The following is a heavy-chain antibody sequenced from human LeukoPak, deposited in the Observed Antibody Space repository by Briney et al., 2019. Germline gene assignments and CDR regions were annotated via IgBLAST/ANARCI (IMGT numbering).Heavy chain of an antibody. D-gene: IGHD3-10*01. J-gene: IGHJ4*02. CDR2: INHGGST. Sequence: SSETLSLTCAVYGGTFSGDFWSWIRQSPGKGLEWIGEINHGGSTTYNPSLQNRVTMSVDTSTNQFSLKLSSVTAADTAVYYCARGYASGSLLFDYWGQGTLVTVSS. V-gene: IGHV4-34*01. CDR3: ARGYASGSLLFDY. CDR1: GGTFSGDF.